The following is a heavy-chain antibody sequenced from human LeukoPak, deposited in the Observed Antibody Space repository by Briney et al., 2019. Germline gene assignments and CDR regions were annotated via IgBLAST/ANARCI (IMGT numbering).Heavy chain of an antibody. V-gene: IGHV4-59*11. J-gene: IGHJ3*02. D-gene: IGHD3-22*01. CDR2: IYYSGTT. Sequence: PSETLSLTCSVSSVFISFHAWSWLRQPPGRGLEWLGFIYYSGTTRYNPSLRGRVTMSADTSKNHFSLKLTSVTAADTAVYYCARLLNNDRSGGPDTFDIWGEGTMVTASS. CDR1: SVFISFHA. CDR3: ARLLNNDRSGGPDTFDI.